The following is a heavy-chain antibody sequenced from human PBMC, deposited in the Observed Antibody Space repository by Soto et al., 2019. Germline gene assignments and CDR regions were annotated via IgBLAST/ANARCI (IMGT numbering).Heavy chain of an antibody. J-gene: IGHJ4*02. CDR1: GFSFRNYG. D-gene: IGHD3-3*01. V-gene: IGHV3-30*18. Sequence: QVQLVESGGGVVQPGRSLRLSCAASGFSFRNYGMHWVRQAPGKGLEWVALIASDGSNKYYADSVKGRFTISRDNSKNRLPLQMNSVRPEDTTVYFCAKGYYDFLPSHWGFTPPEYWGQGTLVTVSS. CDR3: AKGYYDFLPSHWGFTPPEY. CDR2: IASDGSNK.